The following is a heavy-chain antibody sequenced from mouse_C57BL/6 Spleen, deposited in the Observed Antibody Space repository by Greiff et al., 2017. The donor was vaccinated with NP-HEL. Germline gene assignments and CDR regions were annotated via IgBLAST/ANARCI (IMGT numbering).Heavy chain of an antibody. CDR3: AREGGLITTVVATGAMDY. Sequence: QVQLQQSGAELVKPGASVKMSCKASGYTFTSYWITWVKQRPGQGLEWIGDIYPGSGSTNYNEKFKTKATLTVDTSSSTAYMQLSSLTSEDSAVYYCAREGGLITTVVATGAMDYWGQGTSVTVSS. CDR1: GYTFTSYW. D-gene: IGHD1-1*01. V-gene: IGHV1-55*01. J-gene: IGHJ4*01. CDR2: IYPGSGST.